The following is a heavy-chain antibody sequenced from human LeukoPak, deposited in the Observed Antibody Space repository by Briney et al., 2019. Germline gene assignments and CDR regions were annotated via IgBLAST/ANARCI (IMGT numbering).Heavy chain of an antibody. CDR3: ARQHVARGIVVVPAAILFDP. J-gene: IGHJ5*02. CDR2: IYYSGST. Sequence: SETLSLTCTVSGGSISSSSYYWGWIRQPPGKGLEWIGSIYYSGSTYYNPSLKSRVTISVDTSKNQFSLKLSSVTAADTAVYYCARQHVARGIVVVPAAILFDPWGQGTLVTVSS. V-gene: IGHV4-39*01. CDR1: GGSISSSSYY. D-gene: IGHD2-2*01.